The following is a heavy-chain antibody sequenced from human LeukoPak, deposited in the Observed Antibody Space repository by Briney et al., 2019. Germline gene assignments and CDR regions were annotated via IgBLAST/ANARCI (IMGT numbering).Heavy chain of an antibody. CDR2: INPDGTTI. D-gene: IGHD4/OR15-4a*01. CDR3: ARFRAGAGDF. CDR1: GFTFRHYW. Sequence: GESLRLSCAASGFTFRHYWMHWVRHVPGKGLVWVSRINPDGTTINYADSVRGRFAISRDNAKNTLHLEMNGLRADDTAVYYCARFRAGAGDFWGQGTLVSVSS. J-gene: IGHJ4*02. V-gene: IGHV3-74*01.